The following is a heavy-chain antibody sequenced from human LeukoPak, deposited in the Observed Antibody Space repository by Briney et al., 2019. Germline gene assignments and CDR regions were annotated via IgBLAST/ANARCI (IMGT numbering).Heavy chain of an antibody. Sequence: GGSLRLSCTASGLTLSNYWMIWVRQAPGKGLQWVAKIKQDGSEKYYVDSVKGRFTISRDNAENSLYLQMNSLRVEDTAVYYCAARSSGNPYFWGQGTLVTVSS. CDR3: AARSSGNPYF. CDR2: IKQDGSEK. CDR1: GLTLSNYW. V-gene: IGHV3-7*03. J-gene: IGHJ4*02. D-gene: IGHD1-26*01.